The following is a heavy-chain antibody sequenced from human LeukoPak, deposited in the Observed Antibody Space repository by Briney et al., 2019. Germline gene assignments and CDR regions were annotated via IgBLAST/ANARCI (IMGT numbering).Heavy chain of an antibody. D-gene: IGHD3-3*01. CDR3: ARGLGIFGVSWFDP. CDR1: GGSFSGYS. V-gene: IGHV4-34*01. Sequence: PSETLSLTCGVYGGSFSGYSWSWIRQPPGKGLEWIGKINHSGSTNYNPSLKSRVTISIDTPKNQFSLKLSSVTAADTAVYYCARGLGIFGVSWFDPWGQGTLVTVSS. J-gene: IGHJ5*02. CDR2: INHSGST.